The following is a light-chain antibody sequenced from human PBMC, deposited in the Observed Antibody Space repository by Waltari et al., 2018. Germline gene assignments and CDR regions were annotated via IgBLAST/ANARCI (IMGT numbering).Light chain of an antibody. J-gene: IGLJ1*01. CDR3: QSYDSSLRGFYV. Sequence: QSVLTQPPSLSGTPGQRVPISCTGSSSNIGVGQGVQWSQQFPGPAPKLLMYDNTNRPSGVPARFSGSKSGTSASLAITGLQAEDEADYYCQSYDSSLRGFYVFGTGTKVTV. V-gene: IGLV1-40*01. CDR2: DNT. CDR1: SSNIGVGQG.